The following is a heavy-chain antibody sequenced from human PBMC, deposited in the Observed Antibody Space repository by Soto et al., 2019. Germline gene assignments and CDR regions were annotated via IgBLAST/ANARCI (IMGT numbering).Heavy chain of an antibody. CDR2: ISYDGSNK. CDR1: GFTFSSYA. CDR3: AKYSRHFDY. J-gene: IGHJ4*02. Sequence: PGGSLRLSCAASGFTFSSYAMHWVRQAPGKGLEWVAVISYDGSNKYYADSVKGRFTISRDNSKNTLYLQMNSLRAEDTAVYYCAKYSRHFDYWGQGTPVTVS. V-gene: IGHV3-30-3*02. D-gene: IGHD1-26*01.